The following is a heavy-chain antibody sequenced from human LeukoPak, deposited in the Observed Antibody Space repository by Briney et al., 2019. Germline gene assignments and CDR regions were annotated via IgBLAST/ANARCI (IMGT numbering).Heavy chain of an antibody. D-gene: IGHD6-19*01. V-gene: IGHV3-21*01. J-gene: IGHJ4*02. CDR2: ISSSSSYI. CDR1: GFTFSSHS. CDR3: ARGGIAVAGPGGY. Sequence: GGSLRLSCAASGFTFSSHSMNWVRQAPGKGLEWVSSISSSSSYIYYADSVKGRFTISRDNAKNSLYLQMNSLRAEDTAVYYCARGGIAVAGPGGYWGQGTLVTVSS.